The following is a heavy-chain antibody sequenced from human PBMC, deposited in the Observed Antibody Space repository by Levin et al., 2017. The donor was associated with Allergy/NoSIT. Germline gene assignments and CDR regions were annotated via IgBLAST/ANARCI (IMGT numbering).Heavy chain of an antibody. Sequence: GGSLRLSCAASGFTFSSYGMHWVRQAPGKGLEWVAVISYDGSNKYYADSVKGRFTISRDNSKNTLYLQMNSLRAEDTAVYYCAKVASSLCMDVWGQGTTVTVSS. V-gene: IGHV3-30*18. CDR2: ISYDGSNK. J-gene: IGHJ6*02. CDR3: AKVASSLCMDV. D-gene: IGHD2-15*01. CDR1: GFTFSSYG.